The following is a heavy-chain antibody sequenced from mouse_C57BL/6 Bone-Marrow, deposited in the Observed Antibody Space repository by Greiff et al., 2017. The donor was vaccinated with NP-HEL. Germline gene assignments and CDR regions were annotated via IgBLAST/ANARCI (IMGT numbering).Heavy chain of an antibody. CDR3: ARSGRVLRSYYLDY. CDR2: IDPSDSYT. Sequence: QVQLQQPGAELVRPGTSVKLSCKASGYTFTSYWMHWVKQRPGQGLEWIGVIDPSDSYTNYNQKFKGKATLTVDTSASTAYMQLSSLTSEDSAVYYCARSGRVLRSYYLDYWGQGTTLTVSS. V-gene: IGHV1-59*01. CDR1: GYTFTSYW. J-gene: IGHJ2*01. D-gene: IGHD1-1*01.